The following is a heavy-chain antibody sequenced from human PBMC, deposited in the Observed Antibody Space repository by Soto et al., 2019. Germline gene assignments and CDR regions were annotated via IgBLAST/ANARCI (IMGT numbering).Heavy chain of an antibody. V-gene: IGHV4-34*01. J-gene: IGHJ5*02. D-gene: IGHD3-3*01. Sequence: SETLSLTCAVYGGSFSGYYWSWIRQPPGKGLEWIGEINHSGSTNYNPSLKSRVTISVDTSKNQFSLKLSSVTAADTAVYYCARGRGIFGVDNNWFDPWGQGTLVTVSS. CDR2: INHSGST. CDR3: ARGRGIFGVDNNWFDP. CDR1: GGSFSGYY.